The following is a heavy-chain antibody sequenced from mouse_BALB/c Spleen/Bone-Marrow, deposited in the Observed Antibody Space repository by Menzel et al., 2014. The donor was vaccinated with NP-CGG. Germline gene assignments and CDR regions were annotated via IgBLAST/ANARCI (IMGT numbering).Heavy chain of an antibody. CDR1: GYSFTDYN. J-gene: IGHJ1*03. V-gene: IGHV1S135*01. CDR3: TRYYRYDYWYCDV. D-gene: IGHD2-14*01. CDR2: IDPYNGDT. Sequence: EVQLQQSGPELVKPGASVKVSCKASGYSFTDYNMYCVKQSHGKSLEWIGYIDPYNGDTTYNQKFKGKATLTVDKSSSTAFIHLNSLTSEDSAVYYCTRYYRYDYWYCDVWGTGTTVTVSS.